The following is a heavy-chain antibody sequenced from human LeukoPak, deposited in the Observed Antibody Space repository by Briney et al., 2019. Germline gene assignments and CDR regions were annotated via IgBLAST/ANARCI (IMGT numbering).Heavy chain of an antibody. D-gene: IGHD5-12*01. V-gene: IGHV3-9*01. CDR3: AKDTTIVATSGGMDV. J-gene: IGHJ6*02. CDR1: GFTFDDYA. CDR2: ISWNSGSI. Sequence: GGSLRLSCAASGFTFDDYAMHWVRHAPGKGLEWVSGISWNSGSIGYADSVKGRFTISRDNAKNSLYLQMNSLRAEDTALYYRAKDTTIVATSGGMDVWGQGTTVTVSS.